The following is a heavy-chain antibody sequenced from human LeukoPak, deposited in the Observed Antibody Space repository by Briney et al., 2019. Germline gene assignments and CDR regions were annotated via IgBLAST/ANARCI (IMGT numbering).Heavy chain of an antibody. J-gene: IGHJ4*02. CDR1: GGSISNVNYH. Sequence: PSETLSLTCTVSGGSISNVNYHWGWIRQPPGKGLEWIGSIYYSGNTFYKPSLTSRVTISIDTSKNQFSLKLNSMTAADTAVYYCAREETSTVWDWGQGTLVTVYS. D-gene: IGHD3-16*01. CDR2: IYYSGNT. V-gene: IGHV4-39*07. CDR3: AREETSTVWD.